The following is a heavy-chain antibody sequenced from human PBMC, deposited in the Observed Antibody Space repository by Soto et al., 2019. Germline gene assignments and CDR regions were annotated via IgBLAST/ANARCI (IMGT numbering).Heavy chain of an antibody. CDR2: ISYDGSNI. V-gene: IGHV3-30*18. J-gene: IGHJ4*02. Sequence: GGSLRLSCAASGFTFSSYGMHWVRQAPGEGLEWVAVISYDGSNIYYADSVKGRFTISRDNSKNTLYLQMNSLRAEDTAVYYCAKDVRPFLDVVVPAAVAYWGQGTLVTVSS. CDR3: AKDVRPFLDVVVPAAVAY. D-gene: IGHD2-2*01. CDR1: GFTFSSYG.